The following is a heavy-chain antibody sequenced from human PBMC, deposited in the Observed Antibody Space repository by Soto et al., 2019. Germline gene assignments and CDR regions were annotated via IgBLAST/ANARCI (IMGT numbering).Heavy chain of an antibody. CDR1: GFTFSSYW. CDR2: IKQDGSEK. D-gene: IGHD5-12*01. V-gene: IGHV3-7*01. J-gene: IGHJ6*02. CDR3: ASFKVATTLYGMDV. Sequence: QPGGSLRLSCAASGFTFSSYWMSWVRQAPGKGLEWVANIKQDGSEKYYVDSVKGRFTISRDNAKNSLYLQMNSLRAEDTAVYYCASFKVATTLYGMDVWGQGTTVTVSS.